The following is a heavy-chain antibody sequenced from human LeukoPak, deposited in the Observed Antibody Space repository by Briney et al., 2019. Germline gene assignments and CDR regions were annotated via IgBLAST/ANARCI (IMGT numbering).Heavy chain of an antibody. J-gene: IGHJ6*02. Sequence: GASVKVSCKASGGTFRTYAFSWVRQAPGQGLEWMGRITPILGITNYAQKFQGRVTITADTSTSTAYMELSSLRSEDTAVYYCAREYCSSTSCYGLNYYYYGMDVWGQGTTVTVSS. CDR2: ITPILGIT. D-gene: IGHD2-2*01. V-gene: IGHV1-69*04. CDR1: GGTFRTYA. CDR3: AREYCSSTSCYGLNYYYYGMDV.